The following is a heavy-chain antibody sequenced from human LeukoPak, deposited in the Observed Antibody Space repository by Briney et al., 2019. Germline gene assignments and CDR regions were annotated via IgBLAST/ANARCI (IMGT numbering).Heavy chain of an antibody. CDR3: AKDWRYYDILTGPIDY. J-gene: IGHJ4*02. Sequence: PGGSLRLSCAASGFTFSSYRMNWVRQAPGKGLEWVAFIRYDGSNKYYADSVKGRFTISRDNSKNTLYLQMNSLRAEDTAVYYCAKDWRYYDILTGPIDYWGQGTLVTVSS. CDR2: IRYDGSNK. D-gene: IGHD3-9*01. CDR1: GFTFSSYR. V-gene: IGHV3-30*02.